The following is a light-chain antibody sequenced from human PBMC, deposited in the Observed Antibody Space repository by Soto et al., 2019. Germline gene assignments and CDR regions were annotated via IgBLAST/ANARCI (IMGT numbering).Light chain of an antibody. CDR3: HQDDNWPVT. CDR2: GAS. V-gene: IGKV3-15*01. J-gene: IGKJ4*01. Sequence: EIVMTQSPATLSVSPGDRATLSCMASQSVSSNLAGYQQKPGQAPRLLIYGASTRAPGAPARFTGSGSGTEFTLTISSLQSEDFAVYYWHQDDNWPVTFGGGTKVEVK. CDR1: QSVSSN.